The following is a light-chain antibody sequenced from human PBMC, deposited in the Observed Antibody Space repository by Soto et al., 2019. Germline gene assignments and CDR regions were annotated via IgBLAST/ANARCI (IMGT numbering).Light chain of an antibody. Sequence: QSVLTQSPSASASLGASVKLTCTLSSGHSTYAIAWHQQQPEKGPRYLMKLNSDGSHSRGDGMPDRFSGSSSGAERYLTISSLQSQDEAVYYCQTWCTGIQVFGGGPKLTVL. V-gene: IGLV4-69*01. CDR2: LNSDGSH. J-gene: IGLJ3*02. CDR3: QTWCTGIQV. CDR1: SGHSTYA.